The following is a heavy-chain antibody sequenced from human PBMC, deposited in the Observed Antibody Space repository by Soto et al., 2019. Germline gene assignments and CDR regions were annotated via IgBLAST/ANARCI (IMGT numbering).Heavy chain of an antibody. V-gene: IGHV1-18*01. CDR3: ARGRTRALDY. J-gene: IGHJ4*02. CDR2: INTYNGNP. CDR1: GYIFTSQG. Sequence: QIQLVQSGAEVKKPGASVKVSCKASGYIFTSQGISWVRQAPGQGLEWMGWINTYNGNPNYAQKLQGRVTMTTNTSTTTAFLELRSLTSDDTAVYYCARGRTRALDYWGQGTPVIVSS. D-gene: IGHD1-7*01.